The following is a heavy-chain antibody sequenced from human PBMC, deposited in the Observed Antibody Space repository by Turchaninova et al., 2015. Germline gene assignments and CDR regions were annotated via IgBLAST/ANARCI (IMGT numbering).Heavy chain of an antibody. CDR3: ARSRGTYLDY. CDR2: IYSDDNT. D-gene: IGHD3-16*02. CDR1: GFIVSSTY. J-gene: IGHJ4*02. V-gene: IGHV3-53*01. Sequence: EVQLVESGGGLIQPGGALRLSCAASGFIVSSTYMGGVRQAPGKGLEWVSIIYSDDNTAYADSVKGRFTISRDNSKNTQFLQRNSLRAEDTAVYYCARSRGTYLDYWGQGTLVTVSS.